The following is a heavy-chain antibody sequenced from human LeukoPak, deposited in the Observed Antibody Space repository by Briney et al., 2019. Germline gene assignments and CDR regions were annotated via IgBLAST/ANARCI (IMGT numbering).Heavy chain of an antibody. CDR2: IIPIFGTA. J-gene: IGHJ4*02. V-gene: IGHV1-69*13. CDR1: RGTFSSYA. Sequence: GASVKVSCKASRGTFSSYAISWVRQAPGQGLEWMGGIIPIFGTANYAQKFQGRVTITADESTSTAYMELSSLRSDDTAVYWCTRARGFLEKFEYWGLGTLVTV. D-gene: IGHD3-3*01. CDR3: TRARGFLEKFEY.